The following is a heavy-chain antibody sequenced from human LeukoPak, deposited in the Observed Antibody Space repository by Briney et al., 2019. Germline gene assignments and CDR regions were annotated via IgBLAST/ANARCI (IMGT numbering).Heavy chain of an antibody. CDR2: INHSRST. CDR1: GGSFSPYY. Sequence: SETLSLTCAVYGGSFSPYYWSWIRQSPDKGLEWIGEINHSRSTNYNPSLKSRVTISVDTSKNQFSLKLSSVTAADTAVYYCASSSIYYYYYYMDVWGKGTTVTVSS. V-gene: IGHV4-34*01. CDR3: ASSSIYYYYYYMDV. D-gene: IGHD6-6*01. J-gene: IGHJ6*03.